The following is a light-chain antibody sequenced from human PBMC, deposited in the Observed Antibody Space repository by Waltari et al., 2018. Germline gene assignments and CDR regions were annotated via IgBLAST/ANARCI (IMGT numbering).Light chain of an antibody. CDR3: QQYNSYSQT. CDR1: QSISSW. J-gene: IGKJ1*01. Sequence: IQMTHTPSPLPPPPGARITITCRASQSISSWLAWYQQKPGKAPKLLIYKASSLESGVPSRFSGSGSGTEFTLTISSLQPDDFATYYCQQYNSYSQTFGQGTKVEIK. V-gene: IGKV1-5*03. CDR2: KAS.